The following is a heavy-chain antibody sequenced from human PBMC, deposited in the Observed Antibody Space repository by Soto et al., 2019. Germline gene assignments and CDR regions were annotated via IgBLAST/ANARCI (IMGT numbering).Heavy chain of an antibody. CDR1: GFSFSSFG. CDR2: IKQDGSEK. V-gene: IGHV3-7*01. D-gene: IGHD6-6*01. Sequence: LRLSCAASGFSFSSFGMHWVRQAPGKGLEWVANIKQDGSEKYYVDSVKGRFTISRDNAKNSLYLQMNSLRAEDTAVYYCARSIAARLNWFDPWGQGTLVTVSS. J-gene: IGHJ5*02. CDR3: ARSIAARLNWFDP.